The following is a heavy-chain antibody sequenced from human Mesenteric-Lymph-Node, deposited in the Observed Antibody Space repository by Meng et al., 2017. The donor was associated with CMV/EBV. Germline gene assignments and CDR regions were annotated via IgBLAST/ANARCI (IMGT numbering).Heavy chain of an antibody. D-gene: IGHD1-1*01. Sequence: ASVKVSCKASGYAFTGYYMHWVRQAPGQGLVWMGWINPNSGGTNYAQKSQGRVTMTRDTSISTAYMELSRLRSDDTAVYYCAREGSGWGDYWGQGTLVTVSS. V-gene: IGHV1-2*02. CDR3: AREGSGWGDY. CDR2: INPNSGGT. CDR1: GYAFTGYY. J-gene: IGHJ4*02.